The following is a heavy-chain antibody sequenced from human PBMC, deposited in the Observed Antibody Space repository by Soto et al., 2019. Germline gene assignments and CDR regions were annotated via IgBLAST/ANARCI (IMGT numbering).Heavy chain of an antibody. D-gene: IGHD5-12*01. Sequence: SETLSLTCTVSGASISYGGFSWSWIRQSPGKGLEWIGYISHLESTYFHPSFKSRLTMSIDRTRNQFSLKLSSVTAAGMAVYYCARGGGYDSFDYWGQGVLVTVSS. CDR1: GASISYGGFS. V-gene: IGHV4-30-2*06. CDR3: ARGGGYDSFDY. CDR2: ISHLEST. J-gene: IGHJ4*02.